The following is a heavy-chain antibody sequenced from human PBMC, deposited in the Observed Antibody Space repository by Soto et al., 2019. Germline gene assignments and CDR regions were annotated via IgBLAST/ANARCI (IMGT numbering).Heavy chain of an antibody. D-gene: IGHD1-1*01. CDR3: AKRATTVPTPGNYFDS. Sequence: GRSLRLSCAASGIRFRDYSMTWVRQTPGRGLEWVSTLTPGGTSFYADSVQGRFTISRDNSKNTVSLQMHSLRAEDTALYYCAKRATTVPTPGNYFDSWGQGTLVTVSS. V-gene: IGHV3-23*01. CDR1: GIRFRDYS. CDR2: LTPGGTS. J-gene: IGHJ4*02.